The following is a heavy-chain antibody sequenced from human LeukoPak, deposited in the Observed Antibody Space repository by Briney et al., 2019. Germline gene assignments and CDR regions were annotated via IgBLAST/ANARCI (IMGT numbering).Heavy chain of an antibody. J-gene: IGHJ3*02. CDR2: IYPGDSDT. V-gene: IGHV5-51*01. CDR1: GYSFTSYW. CDR3: ARHYYGSGSYGTAFDI. Sequence: GESLKISCKGSGYSFTSYWIGWVRQMPGKGLEWMGIIYPGDSDTRYSPSFQGQVTISADKSISTAYLQWSSLKASDTAMYYCARHYYGSGSYGTAFDIWGQGTMVTVSS. D-gene: IGHD3-10*01.